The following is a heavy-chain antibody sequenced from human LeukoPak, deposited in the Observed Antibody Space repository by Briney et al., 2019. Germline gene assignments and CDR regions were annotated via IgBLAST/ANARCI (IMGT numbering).Heavy chain of an antibody. V-gene: IGHV1-8*01. CDR1: GYTFTSYD. D-gene: IGHD3-9*01. CDR3: ARFDLQNYYMDV. Sequence: ASVKVSCKASGYTFTSYDINWVRQATGQGLEWMGWMNPNSGNTGYAQKFQGRVTMTRNTSISTAYMELSSLRSEDTAVYYCARFDLQNYYMDVWSKGTTVTVSS. CDR2: MNPNSGNT. J-gene: IGHJ6*03.